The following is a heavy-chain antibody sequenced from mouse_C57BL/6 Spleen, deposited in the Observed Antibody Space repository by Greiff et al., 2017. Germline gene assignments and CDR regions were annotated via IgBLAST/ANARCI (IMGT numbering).Heavy chain of an antibody. D-gene: IGHD2-14*01. CDR3: TRGGVRRDFDY. J-gene: IGHJ2*01. Sequence: QVQLQQSGAELVRPGASVTLSCKASGYTFTDYEMHWVKQTPVHGLEWIGAIDPETGGTAYNQKFKGKAILTADKSSSTAYMELRSLTSEDSAVYYCTRGGVRRDFDYWGQGTTLTVSS. CDR1: GYTFTDYE. V-gene: IGHV1-15*01. CDR2: IDPETGGT.